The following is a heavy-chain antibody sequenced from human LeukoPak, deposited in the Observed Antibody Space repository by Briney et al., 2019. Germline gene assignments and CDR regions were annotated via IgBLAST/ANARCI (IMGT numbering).Heavy chain of an antibody. J-gene: IGHJ4*02. D-gene: IGHD3-10*01. CDR3: ARYYYYGSGSPPMGDY. CDR2: ISAYNGNT. V-gene: IGHV1-18*01. CDR1: GYTFTSYG. Sequence: VASVKVSCKASGYTFTSYGISWVRQAPGQGLEWMGWISAYNGNTNYAQKFQGRVTMTRDTSISTAYMELSRLRSDDTAVYYCARYYYYGSGSPPMGDYWGQGTLVTVSS.